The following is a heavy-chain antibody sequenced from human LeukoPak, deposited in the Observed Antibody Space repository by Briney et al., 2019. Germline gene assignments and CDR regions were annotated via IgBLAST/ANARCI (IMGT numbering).Heavy chain of an antibody. Sequence: GASVKVSCKASGYTFSTYGITWVRQAPGQGLEFMGWINAYNGHTKYIENFQGRVTMTADTSTSTAYMELRSLTSDDTAVYYCARDYRGSYYFYWGQGTLVTVSS. J-gene: IGHJ4*02. V-gene: IGHV1-18*01. D-gene: IGHD1-26*01. CDR2: INAYNGHT. CDR3: ARDYRGSYYFY. CDR1: GYTFSTYG.